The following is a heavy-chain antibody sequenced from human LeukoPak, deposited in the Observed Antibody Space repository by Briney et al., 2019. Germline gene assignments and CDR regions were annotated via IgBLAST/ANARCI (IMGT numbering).Heavy chain of an antibody. J-gene: IGHJ4*02. Sequence: GGSLRLPCAASGFTFSSYSMNWVRQAPGKGLEWVSSISSSSSYIYYADSVKGRFTISRDSAKNSLYLQMNSLRAEGTAVYYCARDRQYYDFWSGYYSYWGQGTLVTVSS. CDR3: ARDRQYYDFWSGYYSY. D-gene: IGHD3-3*01. CDR2: ISSSSSYI. CDR1: GFTFSSYS. V-gene: IGHV3-21*01.